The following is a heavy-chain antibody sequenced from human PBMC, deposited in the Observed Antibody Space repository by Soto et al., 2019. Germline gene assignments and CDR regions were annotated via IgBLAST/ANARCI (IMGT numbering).Heavy chain of an antibody. Sequence: QVQLVQSGAEVKKPGSSVKVSCKASGGTFSNYAISWVRQAPGPGLEWVGGIIPIFGTTNFAQKFQGRVTITADESTTTADMELSGLRSEDTAVYYCARDGGRDGYFGNWLDPWGQGTLVTVSS. J-gene: IGHJ5*02. CDR1: GGTFSNYA. CDR3: ARDGGRDGYFGNWLDP. CDR2: IIPIFGTT. D-gene: IGHD5-12*01. V-gene: IGHV1-69*12.